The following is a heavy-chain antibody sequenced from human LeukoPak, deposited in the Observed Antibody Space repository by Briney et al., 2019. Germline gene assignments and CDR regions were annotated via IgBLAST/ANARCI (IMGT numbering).Heavy chain of an antibody. CDR1: GGSISSGSYY. Sequence: RPSETLSLTCTVSGGSISSGSYYWSWIRQPPGKGLEWIGEINHSGSTNYNPSLKSRVTISVDTSKNQFSLKLSSVTAADTAVYYCARGQFGSYGPKTLDYWGQGTLVTVSS. CDR3: ARGQFGSYGPKTLDY. CDR2: INHSGST. D-gene: IGHD5-18*01. V-gene: IGHV4-39*07. J-gene: IGHJ4*02.